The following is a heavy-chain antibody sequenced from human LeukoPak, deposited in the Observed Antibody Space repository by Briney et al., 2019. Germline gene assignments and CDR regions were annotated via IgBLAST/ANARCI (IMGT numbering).Heavy chain of an antibody. V-gene: IGHV3-23*01. Sequence: GSLRLSCAASGFIFNNYGLVWVRQAPGKGLEWVSAISNDGGGTTYAAFVKGRFSVSRDNSKNTLFLQMNSLRAEDTALYYCAKGSSGYFFDLWGQGTLVTVSS. D-gene: IGHD3-22*01. CDR1: GFIFNNYG. CDR3: AKGSSGYFFDL. CDR2: ISNDGGGT. J-gene: IGHJ4*02.